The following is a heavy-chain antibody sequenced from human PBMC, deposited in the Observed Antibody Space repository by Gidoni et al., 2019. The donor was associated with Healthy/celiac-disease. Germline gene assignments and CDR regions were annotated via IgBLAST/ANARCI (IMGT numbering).Heavy chain of an antibody. D-gene: IGHD4-17*01. J-gene: IGHJ3*02. V-gene: IGHV1-69*02. CDR1: GGTFSSYT. CDR3: ARKATVMDAFDI. CDR2: FIPILGIA. Sequence: QVQLVHSGVEVKKPGSSVRVSCKASGGTFSSYTTSWLRQAPGQGLEWLGRFIPILGIANYAQKFQGRVTITADKTTSTAYMKLSSLGSEDTAVYYCARKATVMDAFDIWGQGTMVTVSS.